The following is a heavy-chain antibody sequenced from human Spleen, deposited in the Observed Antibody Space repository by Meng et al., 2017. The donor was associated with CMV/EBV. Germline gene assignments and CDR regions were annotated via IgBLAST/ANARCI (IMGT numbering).Heavy chain of an antibody. CDR2: IKQDGSEK. V-gene: IGHV3-7*01. CDR3: ARDFGGGVNTFGGLIPDY. Sequence: GESLKISCAASGFTFSSYWMSWVRQAPGKGLEWVANIKQDGSEKYYVDSVKGRFTISRDNAKNSLYLQMNSLRAEDTAVYYCARDFGGGVNTFGGLIPDYWGQGTLVTVSS. CDR1: GFTFSSYW. D-gene: IGHD3-16*02. J-gene: IGHJ4*02.